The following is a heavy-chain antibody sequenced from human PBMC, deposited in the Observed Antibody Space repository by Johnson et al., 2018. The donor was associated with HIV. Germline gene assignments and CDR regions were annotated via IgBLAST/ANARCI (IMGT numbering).Heavy chain of an antibody. CDR3: AKDVGDGYNRWGAFDF. D-gene: IGHD5-24*01. Sequence: QVQLVESGGGVVQPGRSLRLSCAASGFTFSNYAMHWVRQAPGKGLEWVAIISYDGSNKYYADSVKGRFTISRDNSKNTLYLKMSSLRAEDAALYHCAKDVGDGYNRWGAFDFWGQGTMVTVSS. CDR2: ISYDGSNK. CDR1: GFTFSNYA. J-gene: IGHJ3*01. V-gene: IGHV3-30-3*01.